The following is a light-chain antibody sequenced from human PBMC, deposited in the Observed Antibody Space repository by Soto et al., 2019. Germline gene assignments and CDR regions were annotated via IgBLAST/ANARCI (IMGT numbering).Light chain of an antibody. CDR2: EVS. J-gene: IGLJ2*01. V-gene: IGLV2-14*01. Sequence: QSALTQPASVSGSPGQSITISCPGTSSDIGGYNYVSWYQQHPGKVPKLMIFEVSNRPSGVSYRFSGFKSANTAYLTISGVQPEDEADYHCSSYTTIKTVVFGGGTKLTVL. CDR3: SSYTTIKTVV. CDR1: SSDIGGYNY.